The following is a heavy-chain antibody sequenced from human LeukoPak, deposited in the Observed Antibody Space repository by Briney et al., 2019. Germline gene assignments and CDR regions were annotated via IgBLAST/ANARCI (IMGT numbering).Heavy chain of an antibody. CDR2: IYHSGST. V-gene: IGHV4-38-2*02. CDR1: GYSISSGYY. J-gene: IGHJ4*02. Sequence: SETLSLTCTVSGYSISSGYYWGWIRQPPGKGLEWIGSIYHSGSTYYNPSLKSRVTISVDTSKNQFSLKLSSVTAADTAVYYCARVSRWELLDYFDYWGQGTLVTVSS. CDR3: ARVSRWELLDYFDY. D-gene: IGHD1-26*01.